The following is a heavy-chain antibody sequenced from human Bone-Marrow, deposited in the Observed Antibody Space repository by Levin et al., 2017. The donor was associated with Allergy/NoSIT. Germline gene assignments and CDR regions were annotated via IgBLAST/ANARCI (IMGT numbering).Heavy chain of an antibody. D-gene: IGHD3-10*01. CDR3: ARRQWFGELAAFDI. CDR1: GGSISNYY. V-gene: IGHV4-59*08. CDR2: IYYTGST. Sequence: SETLSLTCTVSGGSISNYYWNWIRQPPGKGLEWIGYIYYTGSTKYNPSLKSRVTISVDTSNNQFSLKVTSVTAADTAVYYCARRQWFGELAAFDIWGQGTMVTVSS. J-gene: IGHJ3*02.